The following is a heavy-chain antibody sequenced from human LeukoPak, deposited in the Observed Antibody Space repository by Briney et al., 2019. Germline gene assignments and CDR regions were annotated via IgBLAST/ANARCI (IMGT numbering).Heavy chain of an antibody. D-gene: IGHD3-3*01. J-gene: IGHJ2*01. CDR2: ISSNGGST. CDR1: GFTFSSYA. Sequence: GGSLRLSCAASGFTFSSYAMHWVRQAPGKGLEYVSAISSNGGSTYYANSVKGRFTISRDNSKNTLYLQMGSLRAEDMAVYYCARGNYDFWSGYSQIATTHWYFDLWGRGTLVTVSS. CDR3: ARGNYDFWSGYSQIATTHWYFDL. V-gene: IGHV3-64*01.